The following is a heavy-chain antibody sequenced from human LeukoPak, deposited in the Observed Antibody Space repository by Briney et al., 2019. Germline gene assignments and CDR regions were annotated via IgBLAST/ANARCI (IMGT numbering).Heavy chain of an antibody. CDR3: TLLDPYDY. J-gene: IGHJ4*02. CDR1: GFTFGDYA. V-gene: IGHV3-49*04. Sequence: GGSLRLSCTASGFTFGDYAMSWVRQAPGKGLEWVGFIRSKAYGGTTEYAASVKGRFTISRDDSKSIAYLQMNSPKTEDTAVYYCTLLDPYDYWGQGTLVTVSS. D-gene: IGHD2-15*01. CDR2: IRSKAYGGTT.